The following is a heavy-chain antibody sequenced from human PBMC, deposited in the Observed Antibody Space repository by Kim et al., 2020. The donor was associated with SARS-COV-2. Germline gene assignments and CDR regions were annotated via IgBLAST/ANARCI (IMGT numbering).Heavy chain of an antibody. Sequence: SVKVSCKASGGTFSSYAISWVRQAPGQGLEWMGGIIPIFGTANYAQKFQGRVTITADESTSTAYMELSSLRSEDTAVYYCARDRGGSYPGPALDYWGQGTLVTVSS. V-gene: IGHV1-69*13. CDR2: IIPIFGTA. D-gene: IGHD1-26*01. CDR1: GGTFSSYA. CDR3: ARDRGGSYPGPALDY. J-gene: IGHJ4*02.